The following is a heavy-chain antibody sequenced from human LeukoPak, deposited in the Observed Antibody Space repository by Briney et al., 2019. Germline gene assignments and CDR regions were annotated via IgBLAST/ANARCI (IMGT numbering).Heavy chain of an antibody. CDR3: ARAQDYCSGSTCYEYFQY. CDR1: GFTVSRNY. CDR2: TYSGGST. J-gene: IGHJ1*01. Sequence: GGSQRLSCAASGFTVSRNYMSWVRQAPGKGLEWVSATYSGGSTYYADSVKGRFTVSSDSSENTLYLQMNSLKAEDTAIYYCARAQDYCSGSTCYEYFQYWGQSTLV. V-gene: IGHV3-53*01. D-gene: IGHD2-15*01.